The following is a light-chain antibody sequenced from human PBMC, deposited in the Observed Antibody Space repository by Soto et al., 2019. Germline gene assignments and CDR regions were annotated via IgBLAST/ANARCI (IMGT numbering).Light chain of an antibody. J-gene: IGLJ1*01. CDR2: DVS. CDR3: SSYTSSSTLYV. V-gene: IGLV2-14*01. Sequence: LTQPAPVSGSTGQSITISCTRTSSDFGGYNYVSWYQQHPGKAPKLMIYDVSNRPSGVSNRFSGSKSGNTASLTISGLQAEDEADYYCSSYTSSSTLYVFGTGTKVTVL. CDR1: SSDFGGYNY.